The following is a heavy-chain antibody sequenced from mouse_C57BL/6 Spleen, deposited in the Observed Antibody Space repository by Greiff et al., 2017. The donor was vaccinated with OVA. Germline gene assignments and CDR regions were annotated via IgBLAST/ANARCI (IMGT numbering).Heavy chain of an antibody. Sequence: EVKVEESGGGLVQPGGSMKLSCAASGFTFSDAWMDWVRQSPEKGLEWVAEIRNKANNHATYYAESVKGRFTISRDDSKSSVYLQMNSLRAEDTGIYYCTRPYGNYGAWFAYWGQGTLVTVSA. V-gene: IGHV6-6*01. D-gene: IGHD2-1*01. J-gene: IGHJ3*01. CDR1: GFTFSDAW. CDR2: IRNKANNHAT. CDR3: TRPYGNYGAWFAY.